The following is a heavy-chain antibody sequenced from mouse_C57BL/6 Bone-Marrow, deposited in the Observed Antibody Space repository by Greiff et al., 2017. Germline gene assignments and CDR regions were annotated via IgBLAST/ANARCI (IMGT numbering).Heavy chain of an antibody. CDR2: IDPEDGET. CDR3: AWDLLWLRRGYWYFDV. D-gene: IGHD2-2*01. CDR1: GFNIKDYY. Sequence: VQLKESGAELVKPGASVKLSCTASGFNIKDYYMHWVKQRTEQGLEWIGRIDPEDGETKYAPKFQGKATITADTSSNTAYLQLSSLTSEYTAVYYCAWDLLWLRRGYWYFDVWGTGTTVTVSS. V-gene: IGHV14-2*01. J-gene: IGHJ1*03.